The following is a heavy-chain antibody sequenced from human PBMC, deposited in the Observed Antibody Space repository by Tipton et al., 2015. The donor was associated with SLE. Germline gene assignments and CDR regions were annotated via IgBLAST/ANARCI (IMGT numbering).Heavy chain of an antibody. D-gene: IGHD7-27*01. J-gene: IGHJ4*02. Sequence: TLSLTCTVSGFYITSGFNWGWIRQPPGKGLEWIGYIYDRGTTNYNPSLMNRVTISLDTSESQFSLKPTSVTAADTAVYYCASAQLGAWRFDSWGQGTLVTVSS. CDR3: ASAQLGAWRFDS. CDR1: GFYITSGFN. V-gene: IGHV4-59*01. CDR2: IYDRGTT.